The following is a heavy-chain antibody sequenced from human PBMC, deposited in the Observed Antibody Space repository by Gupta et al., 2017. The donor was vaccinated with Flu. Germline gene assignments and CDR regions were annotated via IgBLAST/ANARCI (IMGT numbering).Heavy chain of an antibody. V-gene: IGHV3-7*01. CDR2: IKRDGSEK. J-gene: IGHJ5*02. D-gene: IGHD3-3*01. Sequence: EWVANIKRDGSEKYYVDSVKGRFTISRDNAKNSLYLQMNSLRAEDTAVYYCARDKVRDLWSGYTSGTNWFDPWGQGTLVTVSS. CDR3: ARDKVRDLWSGYTSGTNWFDP.